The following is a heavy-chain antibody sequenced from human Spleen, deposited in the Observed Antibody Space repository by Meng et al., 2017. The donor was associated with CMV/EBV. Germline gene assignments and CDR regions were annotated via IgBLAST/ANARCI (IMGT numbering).Heavy chain of an antibody. CDR3: ARVEDCSSNSCQDWFDP. V-gene: IGHV1-69*10. Sequence: SVKVSCKASGDTFSSYAISWVRQAPGQGLEWLGGIIPILSIANYAQKFQGRVTITADKSTSTAYMELSTLRSDDTAVYYCARVEDCSSNSCQDWFDPWGQGTLVTVSS. J-gene: IGHJ5*02. D-gene: IGHD2-2*01. CDR2: IIPILSIA. CDR1: GDTFSSYA.